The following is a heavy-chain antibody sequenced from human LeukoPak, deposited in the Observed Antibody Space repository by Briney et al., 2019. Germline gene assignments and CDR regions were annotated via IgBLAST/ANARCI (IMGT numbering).Heavy chain of an antibody. D-gene: IGHD2-2*01. CDR2: IRYDGSNK. CDR3: AKRDRYCSSTSCYPLLDY. V-gene: IGHV3-30*02. Sequence: GGSLRLSCAASGFTFSSYAMHWVRQAPGKGLEWVAFIRYDGSNKYYADSVKGRFTISRDNSKNTLYLQMNSLRAEDTAVYYCAKRDRYCSSTSCYPLLDYWGQGTLVTVSS. CDR1: GFTFSSYA. J-gene: IGHJ4*02.